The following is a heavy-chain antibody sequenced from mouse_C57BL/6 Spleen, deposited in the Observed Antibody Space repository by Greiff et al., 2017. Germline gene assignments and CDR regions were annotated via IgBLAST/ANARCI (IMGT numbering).Heavy chain of an antibody. V-gene: IGHV5-9*01. Sequence: EVKLEESGGGLVQPGGSLKLSCAASGFTFSSYTMSWVRQTPEKRLEWVATISGGGGNTYYPDSVKGRFTISRDNAKNTLYLQMSSLRSEDTALYYCARQGYVGAMDYWGQGTSVTVSS. CDR3: ARQGYVGAMDY. CDR2: ISGGGGNT. J-gene: IGHJ4*01. D-gene: IGHD2-10*02. CDR1: GFTFSSYT.